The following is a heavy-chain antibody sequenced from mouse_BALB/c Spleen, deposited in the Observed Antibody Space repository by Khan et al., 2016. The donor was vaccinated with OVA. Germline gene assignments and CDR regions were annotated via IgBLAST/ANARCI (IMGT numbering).Heavy chain of an antibody. CDR1: GYSFTGYF. Sequence: VQLKQSGPELVRPGASAKISCKASGYSFTGYFMNWVMQRHGKSLEWIGRINPHIGETFYNQRFKDKATLTVDESSSTAHMELRSLASEDSAVYYCTRIYRSDFDYWGQGTTLTVSS. CDR2: INPHIGET. J-gene: IGHJ2*01. D-gene: IGHD1-1*01. V-gene: IGHV1-20*02. CDR3: TRIYRSDFDY.